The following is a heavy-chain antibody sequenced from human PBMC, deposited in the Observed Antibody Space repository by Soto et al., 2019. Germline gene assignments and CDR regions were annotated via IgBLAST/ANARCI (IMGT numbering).Heavy chain of an antibody. V-gene: IGHV1-46*03. CDR3: ARSIAVAGTSGSPYAFDI. CDR2: INPSGGST. D-gene: IGHD6-19*01. J-gene: IGHJ3*02. CDR1: GYTFTSYY. Sequence: ASVKVSCKASGYTFTSYYIHWVRQAPGQRLEWMGIINPSGGSTSYAQKFQGRVTMTRDTSTSTVYMELSSLRSEDTAVYYCARSIAVAGTSGSPYAFDIWGQGTMVTVSS.